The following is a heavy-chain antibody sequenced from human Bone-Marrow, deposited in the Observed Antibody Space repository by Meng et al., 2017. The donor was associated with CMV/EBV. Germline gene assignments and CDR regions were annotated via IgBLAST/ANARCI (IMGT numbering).Heavy chain of an antibody. CDR3: VRSSGWSLFDY. CDR1: GFTFSDYY. CDR2: VNSKNEAT. Sequence: VQLVQSGASMQKPGASVKVSCTTSGFTFSDYYILWFRQAPGQGLEWMGWVNSKNEATNYARKFQGRVSMTRDTSISTAHMELSRLMSDDTAVYYCVRSSGWSLFDYWGQGTLVTVSS. J-gene: IGHJ4*02. V-gene: IGHV1-2*02. D-gene: IGHD6-19*01.